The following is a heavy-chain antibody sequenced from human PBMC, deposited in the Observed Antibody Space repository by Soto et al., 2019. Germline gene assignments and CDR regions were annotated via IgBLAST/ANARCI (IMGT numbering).Heavy chain of an antibody. J-gene: IGHJ4*02. D-gene: IGHD6-19*01. Sequence: PGGSLRLSCAASGFTFSSYAMSWVRQAPGKGLEWVSAISGSGDSTYYADSVKGRFSISRDNSKNTLYLQVYSLRVEDTAVYHCVSFPASGWFQLDDWGQGTPVTVFS. CDR1: GFTFSSYA. CDR3: VSFPASGWFQLDD. V-gene: IGHV3-23*01. CDR2: ISGSGDST.